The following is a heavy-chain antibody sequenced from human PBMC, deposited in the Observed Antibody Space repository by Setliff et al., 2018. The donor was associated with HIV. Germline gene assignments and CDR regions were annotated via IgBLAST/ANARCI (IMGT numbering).Heavy chain of an antibody. CDR1: GGSISSGDYY. CDR3: AKTIVVVVAATQELGWFDP. D-gene: IGHD2-15*01. V-gene: IGHV4-30-4*08. CDR2: IYYSGST. Sequence: SSETLSLTCTVSGGSISSGDYYWSWIRQPPGKGLEWIGYIYYSGSTYYNPSLKSRVTISVDTSKNQFSLKLSSVTAADTAVYYCAKTIVVVVAATQELGWFDPWGQGTLVTVSS. J-gene: IGHJ5*02.